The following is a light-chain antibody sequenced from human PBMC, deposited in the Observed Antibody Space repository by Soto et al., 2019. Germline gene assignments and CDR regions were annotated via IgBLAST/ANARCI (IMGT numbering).Light chain of an antibody. J-gene: IGKJ4*01. CDR1: QNVHSN. CDR3: QQYNDWPLT. Sequence: EVVMTQSPATLSVSPGDGATLSCRASQNVHSNLAWYQQKPCQAPRLLIYDTSTRATDIPFRFSGGGSGTEFTFTISSLQSEDFAVYYCQQYNDWPLTFGGGTKVEIK. CDR2: DTS. V-gene: IGKV3-15*01.